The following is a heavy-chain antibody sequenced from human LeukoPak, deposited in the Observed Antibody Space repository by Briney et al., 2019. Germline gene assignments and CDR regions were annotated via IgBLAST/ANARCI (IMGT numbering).Heavy chain of an antibody. J-gene: IGHJ4*02. CDR2: IKTRTDGGTT. CDR3: TTITYYDFWSGYSNFDY. CDR1: GFTFSNAW. V-gene: IGHV3-15*01. Sequence: RGSLRLSCAASGFTFSNAWMSRVRQAPGKGLEWVGLIKTRTDGGTTDYAAPVKGRFTIPGDDSKNTLYLQMNSLKIEDTAVYYCTTITYYDFWSGYSNFDYWGQGTLVTVSS. D-gene: IGHD3-3*01.